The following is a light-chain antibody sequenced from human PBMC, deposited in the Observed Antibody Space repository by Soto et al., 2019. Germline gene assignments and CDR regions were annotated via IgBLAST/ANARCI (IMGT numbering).Light chain of an antibody. Sequence: QSVLTQPPSVCGAPEQRGTLSCTGGSSNIGAGYDVHQYQQLPGTAPKPPINGNSNRPSGVPDRFSGSKSGTSASLSITGLQSDDEAGYDSQSYDGSLIGYVFGTGIKVSVL. CDR1: SSNIGAGYD. V-gene: IGLV1-40*01. CDR2: GNS. J-gene: IGLJ1*01. CDR3: QSYDGSLIGYV.